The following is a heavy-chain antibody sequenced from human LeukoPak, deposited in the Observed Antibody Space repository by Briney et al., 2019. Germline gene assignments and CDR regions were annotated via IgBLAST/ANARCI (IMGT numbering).Heavy chain of an antibody. V-gene: IGHV3-33*01. CDR1: GLTFSSYG. D-gene: IGHD6-19*01. CDR2: IWYDGSNK. CDR3: ARDPTIDSSGLSDY. J-gene: IGHJ4*02. Sequence: GGSLRLSCAASGLTFSSYGMHWVRQAPGKGLEWVAVIWYDGSNKYYADSVKGRFTISRDNSKNTLYLQMNSLRAEDTAVYYCARDPTIDSSGLSDYWGQGTLVTVSS.